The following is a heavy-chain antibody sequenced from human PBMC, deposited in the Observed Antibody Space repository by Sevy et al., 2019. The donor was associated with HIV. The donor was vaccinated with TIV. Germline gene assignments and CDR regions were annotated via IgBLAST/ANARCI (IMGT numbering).Heavy chain of an antibody. CDR3: ATSGGET. CDR2: IKQDGSEK. Sequence: GGSLRLSCAASGFTFSIYWINWIRQAPGKGLEWVANIKQDGSEKYYVDSVKGRFTISRDNAKNSLYLEMNTLRAEDTAVYYCATSGGETWGQGTLVTVSS. D-gene: IGHD3-16*01. CDR1: GFTFSIYW. J-gene: IGHJ5*02. V-gene: IGHV3-7*01.